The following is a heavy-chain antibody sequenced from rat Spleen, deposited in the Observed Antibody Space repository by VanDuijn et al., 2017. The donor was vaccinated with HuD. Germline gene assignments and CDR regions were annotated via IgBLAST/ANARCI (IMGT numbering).Heavy chain of an antibody. CDR2: MWSDADT. J-gene: IGHJ2*01. CDR3: ARDENGYIYVWFAH. CDR1: GFSLTDYH. Sequence: QVQLQESGPGLVQPSQTLSLTCTVSGFSLTDYHVHWVRQPPGKGLEWMGVMWSDADTSYNSVLKSRLSIRRDTSKSQVFLKMNSLQTEDTATYYCARDENGYIYVWFAHWGQGVMVTVSS. D-gene: IGHD1-4*01. V-gene: IGHV2-32*01.